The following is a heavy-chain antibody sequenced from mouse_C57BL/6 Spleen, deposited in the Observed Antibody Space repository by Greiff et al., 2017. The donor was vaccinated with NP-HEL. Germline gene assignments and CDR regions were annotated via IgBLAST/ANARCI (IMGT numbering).Heavy chain of an antibody. Sequence: EVKLVESGGGLVQPGGSLKLSCAASGFTFSDYGMAWVRQAPRKGPEWVAFISNLAYSIYYADTVTGRFTISRANAKNTLYLEMSSRRSEGTAMYYCARHGNYSRNPWFAYWGQGALVTVSA. V-gene: IGHV5-15*04. CDR3: ARHGNYSRNPWFAY. CDR2: ISNLAYSI. CDR1: GFTFSDYG. D-gene: IGHD2-1*01. J-gene: IGHJ3*01.